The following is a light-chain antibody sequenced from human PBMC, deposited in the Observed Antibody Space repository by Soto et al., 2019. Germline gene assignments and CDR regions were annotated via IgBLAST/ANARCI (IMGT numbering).Light chain of an antibody. CDR1: QSISSY. CDR3: QQSYSTPTT. V-gene: IGKV1-39*01. CDR2: PAS. Sequence: IHMTQSPSSLSASVGNRVTITCRASQSISSYLHWYQQKPGKAPTLLIYPASSLQSGVPSRFSGSGYGTDFNLTISSLQTEDFATYYCQQSYSTPTTFGQGTRLEIK. J-gene: IGKJ5*01.